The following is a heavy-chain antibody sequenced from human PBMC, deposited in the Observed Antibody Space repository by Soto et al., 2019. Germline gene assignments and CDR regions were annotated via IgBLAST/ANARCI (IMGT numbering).Heavy chain of an antibody. D-gene: IGHD3-3*01. J-gene: IGHJ6*03. CDR2: ISSSSSTI. CDR3: ARARYYDFSYYYKDV. V-gene: IGHV3-48*01. Sequence: EVQLVESGGGLVQPGGSLRLSCAASGFTFSSYSMNWVRQAPGKGLEWVSYISSSSSTIYYADSVKGRFTISRDNAKNSLYLQMNSLRAEDTAVYYCARARYYDFSYYYKDVWGKGTTVTVSS. CDR1: GFTFSSYS.